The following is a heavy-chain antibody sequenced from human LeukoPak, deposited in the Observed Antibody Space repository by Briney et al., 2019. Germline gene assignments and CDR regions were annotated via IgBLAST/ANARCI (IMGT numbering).Heavy chain of an antibody. CDR2: ISSSSSYI. CDR1: GFTFSSYS. Sequence: GGSLRLSCAASGFTFSSYSMNWVRQAPGKGLEWVSSISSSSSYIYYADSVKGRFTISRDNAKNSLYLQMNSLRAEDTAVYYCARDHIAVAGSGLDYWGQGTLVTVSS. V-gene: IGHV3-21*01. CDR3: ARDHIAVAGSGLDY. J-gene: IGHJ4*02. D-gene: IGHD6-19*01.